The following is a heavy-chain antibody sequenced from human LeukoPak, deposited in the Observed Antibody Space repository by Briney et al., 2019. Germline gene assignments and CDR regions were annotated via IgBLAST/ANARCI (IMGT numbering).Heavy chain of an antibody. Sequence: GASVKVSCKASGYTFTNYHIAWVRQVPGQGLEWMGRVSTNDGNTVYAQRLQGRVTMTTDTSTSVAYMELRSLTSDDTAVYYCTRAPPGMTMMTDYWGQGTLVTVSS. V-gene: IGHV1-18*01. J-gene: IGHJ4*02. CDR3: TRAPPGMTMMTDY. CDR1: GYTFTNYH. CDR2: VSTNDGNT. D-gene: IGHD3-22*01.